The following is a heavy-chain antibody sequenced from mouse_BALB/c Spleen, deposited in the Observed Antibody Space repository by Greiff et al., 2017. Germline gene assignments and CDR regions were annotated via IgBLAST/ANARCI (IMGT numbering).Heavy chain of an antibody. CDR1: GYTFTSYW. D-gene: IGHD1-1*01. J-gene: IGHJ4*01. CDR3: ARYPRMGITAPMDY. CDR2: INPSTGYT. V-gene: IGHV1-7*01. Sequence: VQLQQSGAELAKPGASVKMSCKASGYTFTSYWMHWVKQRPGQGLEWIGYINPSTGYTEYNQKFKDKATLTADKSSSTAYMQLSSLTSEDSAVYYCARYPRMGITAPMDYWGQGTSVTVSS.